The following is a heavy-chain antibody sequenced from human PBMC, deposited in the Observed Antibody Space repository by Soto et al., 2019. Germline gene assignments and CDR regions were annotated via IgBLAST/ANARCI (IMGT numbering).Heavy chain of an antibody. CDR2: IKQDGSEK. Sequence: GFLRLSCGAAGLIFSSYWMNWVRQAPGKGLEWVADIKQDGSEKYYVDSVKGRFTISRDNAKNSLYLQMNSLRAEDTEVYHCASEDFYDGRGYPGGGYYYGMDVWGQGTMVTVSS. J-gene: IGHJ6*02. V-gene: IGHV3-7*01. D-gene: IGHD3-22*01. CDR3: ASEDFYDGRGYPGGGYYYGMDV. CDR1: GLIFSSYW.